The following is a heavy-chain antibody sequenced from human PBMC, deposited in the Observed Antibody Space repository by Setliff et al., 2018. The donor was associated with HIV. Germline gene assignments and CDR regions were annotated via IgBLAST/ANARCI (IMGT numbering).Heavy chain of an antibody. CDR2: INTNSGGT. CDR3: ARDTVKATFSDY. J-gene: IGHJ4*02. D-gene: IGHD4-17*01. Sequence: ASVKVSCKASGYTFTSYGISWVRQAPGHGRDWMGRINTNSGGTNYAQKFQGRVTMTTDTSISTVYMELSSLTSADTAVYYCARDTVKATFSDYWGQGTLVTVSS. CDR1: GYTFTSYG. V-gene: IGHV1-2*06.